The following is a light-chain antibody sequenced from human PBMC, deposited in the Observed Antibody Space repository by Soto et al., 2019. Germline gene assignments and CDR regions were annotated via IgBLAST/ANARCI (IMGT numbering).Light chain of an antibody. CDR3: QVWASSSDLNV. CDR1: NIGSKS. J-gene: IGLJ1*01. CDR2: YDS. V-gene: IGLV3-21*04. Sequence: SYELTQPPSVSVAPGKTARITCGGNNIGSKSVHWYQQKPGQAPVLVIYYDSDRPSGIPERFSGSNSGNTATLTISRVEAGDEADYYCQVWASSSDLNVFGTGTTVTVL.